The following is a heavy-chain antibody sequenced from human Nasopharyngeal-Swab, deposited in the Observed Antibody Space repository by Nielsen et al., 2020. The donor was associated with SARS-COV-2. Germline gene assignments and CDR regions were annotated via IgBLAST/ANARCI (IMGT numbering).Heavy chain of an antibody. J-gene: IGHJ6*02. CDR1: GFTFSSYE. Sequence: GESLKISCAASGFTFSSYEMNWVRQAPGKGLEWVSYISSSGSTIYYADSVKGRFTISRDNSKNTVSLQMNSLRAEDTAIYYCAKDRDSGDDSDDYYHYYGMDVWGQGTTVTVSS. CDR3: AKDRDSGDDSDDYYHYYGMDV. CDR2: ISSSGSTI. V-gene: IGHV3-48*03. D-gene: IGHD5-12*01.